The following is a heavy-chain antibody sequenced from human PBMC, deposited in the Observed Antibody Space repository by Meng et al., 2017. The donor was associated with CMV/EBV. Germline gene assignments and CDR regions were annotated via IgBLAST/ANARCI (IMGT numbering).Heavy chain of an antibody. Sequence: GESLKISCAASGFTFTNHAMHWVRQAPGKGLEWVAVISYGGINTYHADPVRGRFTISRDNSKNTVYLQMNSLRADDTAVYYCARDRGASVVAAARGYFYYGMDVWGRGTTVTVSS. D-gene: IGHD2-15*01. CDR3: ARDRGASVVAAARGYFYYGMDV. V-gene: IGHV3-30-3*01. J-gene: IGHJ6*02. CDR2: ISYGGINT. CDR1: GFTFTNHA.